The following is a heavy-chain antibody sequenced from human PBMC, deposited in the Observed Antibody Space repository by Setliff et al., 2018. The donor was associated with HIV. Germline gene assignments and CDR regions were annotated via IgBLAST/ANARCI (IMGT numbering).Heavy chain of an antibody. CDR3: ATRGASSSWYFGDAFHI. CDR1: GGSTSSSSYY. Sequence: SETLSLTCSVSGGSTSSSSYYWAWVRQPPGKGPEWIGSVYYSGSTHYNPSLKSRVTISLDTSKNQFSLKLSSVTAADTAVYYCATRGASSSWYFGDAFHIWGHGTLVTVSS. D-gene: IGHD6-13*01. V-gene: IGHV4-39*07. J-gene: IGHJ3*02. CDR2: VYYSGST.